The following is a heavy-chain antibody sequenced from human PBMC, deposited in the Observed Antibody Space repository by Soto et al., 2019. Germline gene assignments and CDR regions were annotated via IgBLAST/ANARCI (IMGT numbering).Heavy chain of an antibody. CDR1: GFTFSSYA. CDR3: ARPLWRDAYNRAYFDL. CDR2: ISYDGSNK. V-gene: IGHV3-30-3*01. Sequence: QVQLVESGGGVVQPGRSLRLSCAASGFTFSSYAMHWVRQAPGKGLEWVAVISYDGSNKYYADSVKGRFTISRDNSKNALHLQITSLRTEDTAVYSCARPLWRDAYNRAYFDLWGRGTLVTVSS. J-gene: IGHJ2*01. D-gene: IGHD1-1*01.